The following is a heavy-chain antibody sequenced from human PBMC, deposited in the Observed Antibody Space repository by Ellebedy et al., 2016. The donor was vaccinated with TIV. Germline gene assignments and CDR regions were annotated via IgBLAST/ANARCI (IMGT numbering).Heavy chain of an antibody. CDR2: FSGITGST. CDR1: GFTFRNTA. V-gene: IGHV3-23*01. J-gene: IGHJ4*02. CDR3: AKATPSIAGRPPRGDDY. Sequence: GGSLRLXXAASGFTFRNTAMSWVRQAPGEGLEGVSSFSGITGSTYYADSVKGRFTISRDISKNTLYLQMNSLRAEDTAVYYCAKATPSIAGRPPRGDDYWGQGTLVTVSS. D-gene: IGHD6-6*01.